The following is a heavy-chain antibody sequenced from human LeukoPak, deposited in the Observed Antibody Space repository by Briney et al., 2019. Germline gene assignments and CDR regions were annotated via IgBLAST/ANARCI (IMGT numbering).Heavy chain of an antibody. CDR3: ARAQGMFDY. J-gene: IGHJ4*02. Sequence: GGSLRLSCVGSGFTFRSHAMSWVRQAPEKGLEFVSGIYENGGTTYYADSVKGRFSISRDNSKNTLYLQMDSLRGEDTAVYYCARAQGMFDYWGQGTLVTVSS. CDR1: GFTFRSHA. D-gene: IGHD3-10*01. CDR2: IYENGGTT. V-gene: IGHV3-23*01.